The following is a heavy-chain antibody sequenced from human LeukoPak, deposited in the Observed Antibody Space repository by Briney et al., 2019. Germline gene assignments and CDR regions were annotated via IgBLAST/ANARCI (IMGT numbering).Heavy chain of an antibody. CDR1: GFTVSSNY. Sequence: GGSLRLSCAASGFTVSSNYMSWVRQAPGKGLEGVSVFYRDGDTFYADSVKGRFTISRDNSKNTLHLQMDSLRAEDTAVYYCARGIQNYYYYGLDVWGQGTTVTVSS. J-gene: IGHJ6*02. CDR2: FYRDGDT. V-gene: IGHV3-66*01. CDR3: ARGIQNYYYYGLDV.